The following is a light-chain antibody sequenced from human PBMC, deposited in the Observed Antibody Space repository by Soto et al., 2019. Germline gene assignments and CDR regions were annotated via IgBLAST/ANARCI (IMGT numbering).Light chain of an antibody. Sequence: EIVLTQSPATLSLSPGDRATLSCRANQSLRSFLGWYQQKPGQSPRLLIYDASNRATGIPARFSGSGSGTDFTLTISRLEPEDFAVYYCLQGGYWPPTFGRGTKVEIK. CDR1: QSLRSF. J-gene: IGKJ4*01. CDR2: DAS. V-gene: IGKV3-11*01. CDR3: LQGGYWPPT.